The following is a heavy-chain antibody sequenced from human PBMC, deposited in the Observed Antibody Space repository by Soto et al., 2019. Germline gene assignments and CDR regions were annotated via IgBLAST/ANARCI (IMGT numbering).Heavy chain of an antibody. CDR1: GGSISSGGYY. V-gene: IGHV4-31*03. J-gene: IGHJ3*02. Sequence: QVQLQESGPGLVKPSQTLSLTCTVSGGSISSGGYYWSWIRQHPGKGLEWIGYIYYSGSTYYNPSLKSRVTISVDTSKNQFSLKLSSVTAADTAVYYCARHLVVVAATSRAFDIWDQGTMVTVSS. D-gene: IGHD2-15*01. CDR3: ARHLVVVAATSRAFDI. CDR2: IYYSGST.